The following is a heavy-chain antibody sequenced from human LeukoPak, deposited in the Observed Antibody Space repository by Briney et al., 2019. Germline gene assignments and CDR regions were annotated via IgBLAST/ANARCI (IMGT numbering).Heavy chain of an antibody. CDR3: SSGNSHAFDI. CDR1: GFTFSSYW. Sequence: PGGSLRLSCAASGFTFSSYWMHWVRQAPGKGLVWVSRINSDGSSTSYADFVKGRFTISRDNAKNTLYLQMNNLRAEDTAVYYCSSGNSHAFDIWGQSTMDTVSS. D-gene: IGHD4-23*01. J-gene: IGHJ3*02. CDR2: INSDGSST. V-gene: IGHV3-74*01.